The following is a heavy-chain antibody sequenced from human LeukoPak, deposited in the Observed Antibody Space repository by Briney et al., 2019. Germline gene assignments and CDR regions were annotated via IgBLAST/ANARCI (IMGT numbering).Heavy chain of an antibody. CDR3: CSYITIFGVVIP. J-gene: IGHJ5*02. D-gene: IGHD3-3*01. CDR1: GLTFSSYE. Sequence: PGGSLRLSCAASGLTFSSYEMNWVRQAPGKGLEWVSYISSSGSTIYYADSVKGRFTISRDNAKNSLYLQMNSLRAEDTAVYYCCSYITIFGVVIPWGQGTLVTVSS. V-gene: IGHV3-48*03. CDR2: ISSSGSTI.